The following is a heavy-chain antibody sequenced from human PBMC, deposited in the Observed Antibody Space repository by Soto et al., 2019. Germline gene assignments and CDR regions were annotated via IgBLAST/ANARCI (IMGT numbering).Heavy chain of an antibody. CDR1: GGSFSGYY. D-gene: IGHD3-9*01. J-gene: IGHJ5*02. Sequence: SETLSLTCAVYGGSFSGYYWSWIRQPPGKGLEWIGEINHSGSTNYNPSLKSRVTISVDTSKNQFSLKLSSVTAADTAVYYCARWATKDYYDILTGHRTSNWFDPWGQGTLVTVSS. CDR2: INHSGST. V-gene: IGHV4-34*01. CDR3: ARWATKDYYDILTGHRTSNWFDP.